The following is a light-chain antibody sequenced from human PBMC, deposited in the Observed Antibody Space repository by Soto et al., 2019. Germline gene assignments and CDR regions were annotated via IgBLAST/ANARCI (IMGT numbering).Light chain of an antibody. CDR1: TSNILRNY. Sequence: QSVLTQPPSASGNPGQRLTISCSGSTSNILRNYVYWYRQFPGTAPRLLISMNDQRPSGVPDRFSGSKSGTSASLAISGLRSEDEADYYCAAWDDSLSGFNVFGTGTKVTVL. CDR3: AAWDDSLSGFNV. V-gene: IGLV1-47*01. CDR2: MND. J-gene: IGLJ1*01.